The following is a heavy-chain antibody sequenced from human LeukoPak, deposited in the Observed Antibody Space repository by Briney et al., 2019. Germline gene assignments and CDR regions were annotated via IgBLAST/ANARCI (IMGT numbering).Heavy chain of an antibody. CDR1: GGTFSSYA. CDR2: IIPIFGTA. Sequence: SVKVSCKASGGTFSSYAISWVRQAPGQGLEWMGGIIPIFGTANYAQKFQGRVTITADESTSTAYMELSSLRSGDTAVYYCARGVVGFFTGDYWGQGTLVTVSS. J-gene: IGHJ4*02. V-gene: IGHV1-69*13. D-gene: IGHD1-26*01. CDR3: ARGVVGFFTGDY.